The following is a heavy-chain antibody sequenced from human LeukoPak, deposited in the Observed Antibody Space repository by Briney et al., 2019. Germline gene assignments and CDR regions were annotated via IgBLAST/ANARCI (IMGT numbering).Heavy chain of an antibody. CDR3: ARGAVAAAGHLDY. D-gene: IGHD6-13*01. Sequence: GGSLRLSCAASGFTFSSYAMHWVRQAPGKGLEWVAVISYDGSNKYYADSVKGRFTISRDNAKNSLYLQMNSLRAEDTAVYYCARGAVAAAGHLDYWGQGTLVTVSS. CDR1: GFTFSSYA. CDR2: ISYDGSNK. J-gene: IGHJ4*02. V-gene: IGHV3-30-3*01.